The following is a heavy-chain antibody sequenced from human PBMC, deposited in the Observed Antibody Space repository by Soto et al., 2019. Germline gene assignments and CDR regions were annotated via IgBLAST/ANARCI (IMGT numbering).Heavy chain of an antibody. CDR3: ARVVVTAPGNWFDP. Sequence: SETLSLTCAVSGGSISSGGYSWSWIRQPPGKGLEWIGYIYHSGSTYYNPSLKSRVTISVDRSKNQFSLKLSSVTAADTAVYYCARVVVTAPGNWFDPWGQGTLVTVSS. CDR1: GGSISSGGYS. D-gene: IGHD2-21*02. CDR2: IYHSGST. J-gene: IGHJ5*02. V-gene: IGHV4-30-2*01.